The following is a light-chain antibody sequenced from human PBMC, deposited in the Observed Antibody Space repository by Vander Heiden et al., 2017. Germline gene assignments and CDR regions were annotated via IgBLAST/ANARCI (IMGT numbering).Light chain of an antibody. J-gene: IGKJ1*01. CDR2: GAS. CDR3: QQYGSSPGT. CDR1: QSVSSSY. Sequence: EIVLTPSPGTLSLSPGARATRSRRASQSVSSSYLAWYQQKPGQAPRLLIYGASSRATGIPDRFSGSGSGTDFTLTITRLEPEDFAVYYCQQYGSSPGTFGQGTKVEIK. V-gene: IGKV3-20*01.